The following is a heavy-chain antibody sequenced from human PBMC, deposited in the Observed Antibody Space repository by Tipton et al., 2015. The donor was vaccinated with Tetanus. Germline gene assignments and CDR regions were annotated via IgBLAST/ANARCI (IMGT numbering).Heavy chain of an antibody. J-gene: IGHJ3*02. D-gene: IGHD6-13*01. V-gene: IGHV4-34*01. CDR2: INHSGST. Sequence: TLSLTCAVYGGSFSGYYWSWIRQPPGKGLEWIGEINHSGSTNYNPSLKSRVTISVDTSKNQFSLKLSSVTAADTAVYYCARAMDSSPSDIWGQGPMVTVSS. CDR3: ARAMDSSPSDI. CDR1: GGSFSGYY.